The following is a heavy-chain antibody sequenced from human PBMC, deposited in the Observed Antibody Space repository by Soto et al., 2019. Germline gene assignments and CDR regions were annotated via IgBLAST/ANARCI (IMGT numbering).Heavy chain of an antibody. J-gene: IGHJ4*02. Sequence: GRSMRLSCAAWGFCFNMYSRNWVLQAPGKGLEWVSYISSNSVTIYDTASGRGRFTIYRDNAKNSLYLQMNSLRDEDTAVYYCAREDILGTRSFDFWGQGTLVTVSS. CDR2: ISSNSVTI. CDR1: GFCFNMYS. CDR3: AREDILGTRSFDF. V-gene: IGHV3-48*02. D-gene: IGHD1-26*01.